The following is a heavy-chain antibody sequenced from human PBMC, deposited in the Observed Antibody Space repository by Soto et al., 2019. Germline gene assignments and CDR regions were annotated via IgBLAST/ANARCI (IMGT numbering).Heavy chain of an antibody. CDR2: INHSGST. CDR1: GGSFSGYY. V-gene: IGHV4-34*01. D-gene: IGHD3-3*01. J-gene: IGHJ4*02. Sequence: PSETLSLTCAVYGGSFSGYYWSWIRQPPGKGLEWIGEINHSGSTNYNPSLRSRVTISVDTSKNQFSLKLSSVTAADTPVYYCARGLGITMFVGVTIRPYYVDYWGQGTLVPDSS. CDR3: ARGLGITMFVGVTIRPYYVDY.